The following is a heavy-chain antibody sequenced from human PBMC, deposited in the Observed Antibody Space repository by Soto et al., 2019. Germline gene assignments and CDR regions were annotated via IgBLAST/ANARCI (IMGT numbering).Heavy chain of an antibody. CDR3: ARVVATITRVDGIFDF. D-gene: IGHD5-12*01. J-gene: IGHJ4*02. CDR1: YGSIIDGDGY. Sequence: TVSYGSIIDGDGYRSIKKQPPGKGLEWIGYIYYSGSTYYNPSLKSRVTISVDTSKNQFSLKLSSVTAADTAVYYCARVVATITRVDGIFDFWGKGTLVTGSS. V-gene: IGHV4-30-4*01. CDR2: IYYSGST.